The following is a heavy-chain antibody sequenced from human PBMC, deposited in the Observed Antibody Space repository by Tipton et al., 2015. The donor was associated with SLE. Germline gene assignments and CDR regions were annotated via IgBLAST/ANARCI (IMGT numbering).Heavy chain of an antibody. CDR2: INPSGGST. V-gene: IGHV1-46*01. CDR3: ARGYSNYQEFDP. CDR1: GYTFTSYY. J-gene: IGHJ5*02. Sequence: QVQLVQSGAEVKKPGASVKVSCMASGYTFTSYYMHWVRQAPGQGLEWMGIINPSGGSTSYAQKFQGRVTMTRDTSISTAYMELRSLRSEDTAVYYCARGYSNYQEFDPWGQGTLVTVSS. D-gene: IGHD4-11*01.